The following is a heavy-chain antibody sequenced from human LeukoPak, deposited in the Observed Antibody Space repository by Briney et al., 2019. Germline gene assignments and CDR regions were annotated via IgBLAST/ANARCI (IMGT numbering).Heavy chain of an antibody. CDR3: ARDSIVATIGYYYGMDV. CDR2: IKQDGSEK. CDR1: GFXFSSYW. Sequence: GGSLRLSCAASGFXFSSYWISWVRQAPGKGLKWVANIKQDGSEKYYVDSVKGRFTISRDNAKNSLYLQMNSLRAEDTAVYYCARDSIVATIGYYYGMDVWGQGTSVTVSS. V-gene: IGHV3-7*01. D-gene: IGHD5-12*01. J-gene: IGHJ6*02.